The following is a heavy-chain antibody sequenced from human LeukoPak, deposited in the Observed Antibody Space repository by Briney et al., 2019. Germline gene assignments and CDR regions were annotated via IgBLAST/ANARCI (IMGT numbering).Heavy chain of an antibody. CDR1: GGSISSSSYY. D-gene: IGHD5-12*01. CDR3: ARHAGSGYHKGLYYYMDV. V-gene: IGHV4-39*01. CDR2: IYYSGST. J-gene: IGHJ6*03. Sequence: PSETLSLTCTVCGGSISSSSYYWGWIRQPPGKGLEWIGSIYYSGSTYYNPSLKSRVTISVDTSKNQFSLKLSSVTAADTAVYYCARHAGSGYHKGLYYYMDVWGKGTTVTVSS.